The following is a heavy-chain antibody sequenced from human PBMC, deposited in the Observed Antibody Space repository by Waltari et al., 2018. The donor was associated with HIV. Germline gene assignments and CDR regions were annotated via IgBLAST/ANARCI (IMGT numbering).Heavy chain of an antibody. Sequence: EVQLVESGGGLVQPGGSLRLSCAASGFTVRSNYLSWVRQAPGKGLEWFSVIYSGGSTYYADSVKGRFTISRDNSKNTLYLQMNSLRAEDTAVYYCASIAYCGGDCYPRGMDVWGQGTTVTVSS. CDR1: GFTVRSNY. CDR3: ASIAYCGGDCYPRGMDV. D-gene: IGHD2-21*02. V-gene: IGHV3-66*01. CDR2: IYSGGST. J-gene: IGHJ6*02.